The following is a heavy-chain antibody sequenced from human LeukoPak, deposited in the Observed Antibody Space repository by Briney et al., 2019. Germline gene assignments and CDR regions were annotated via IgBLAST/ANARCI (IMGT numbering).Heavy chain of an antibody. CDR2: ISGSGGST. J-gene: IGHJ4*02. V-gene: IGHV3-23*01. Sequence: PGGSLRLSCAASGFTFSSYAMSWVRQAPGKGLDWVSAISGSGGSTYYADSVKGRFTISRDNSKNTVYLQMNSLRAEDTAVYYCAKDYYYDSSGYYPFPTFDYWGQGTLVTVSS. D-gene: IGHD3-22*01. CDR1: GFTFSSYA. CDR3: AKDYYYDSSGYYPFPTFDY.